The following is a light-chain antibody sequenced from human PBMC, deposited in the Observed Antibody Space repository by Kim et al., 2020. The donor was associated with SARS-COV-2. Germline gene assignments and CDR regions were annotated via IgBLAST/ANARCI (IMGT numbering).Light chain of an antibody. Sequence: VALGQTGRITCQGDSLRTYYASWYQQKPGQAPVLVIYGKNNRPSGIPDRFSGSSSGNTASLTITGAQAEDEADYYCNSRDTSNNVVFGGGTQLTVL. CDR2: GKN. CDR1: SLRTYY. CDR3: NSRDTSNNVV. J-gene: IGLJ2*01. V-gene: IGLV3-19*01.